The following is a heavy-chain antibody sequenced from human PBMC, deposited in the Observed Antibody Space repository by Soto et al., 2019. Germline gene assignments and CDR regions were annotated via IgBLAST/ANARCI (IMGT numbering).Heavy chain of an antibody. CDR1: GFTFSSYS. D-gene: IGHD6-13*01. V-gene: IGHV3-21*01. CDR2: ISSSSSYI. J-gene: IGHJ6*02. CDR3: ARDRGIAAAGRYYYYGMDV. Sequence: EVQLVESGGGLVKPGGSLRLSCAASGFTFSSYSMNWVRQAPGKGLEWVSSISSSSSYIYYADSVKGRFTISRDNAKNSLYLQMNSLRAEDTAVYYYARDRGIAAAGRYYYYGMDVWGQGTTVTVSS.